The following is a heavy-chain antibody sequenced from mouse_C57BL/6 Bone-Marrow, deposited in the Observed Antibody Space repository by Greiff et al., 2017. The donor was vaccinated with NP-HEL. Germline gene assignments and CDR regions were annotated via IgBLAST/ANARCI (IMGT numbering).Heavy chain of an antibody. CDR1: GYTFTSYW. V-gene: IGHV1-69*01. J-gene: IGHJ4*01. CDR2: IDPSDSYT. Sequence: VQLQQPGAELVMPGASVKLSCKASGYTFTSYWLHWVKQRPGQGLEWIGEIDPSDSYTNYNQKFKGKSTLTVDKSSSTAYMQLSSLTSEDSAVYYCARFDGLSAMDYWGQGTSVTVSS. D-gene: IGHD2-3*01. CDR3: ARFDGLSAMDY.